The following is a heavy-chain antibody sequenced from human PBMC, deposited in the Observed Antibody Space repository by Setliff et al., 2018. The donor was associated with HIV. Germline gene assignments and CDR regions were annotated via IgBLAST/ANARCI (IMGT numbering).Heavy chain of an antibody. CDR3: ARELLRSWDGSENSYKPYYFDY. Sequence: SETLSLTCTVSGGSISNSRYYWRWIRQPPGKGLEWIGSIYYSGSTYYNPSLKSRVTISVDTSKNQFSLKLSSVTAADTAVYYWARELLRSWDGSENSYKPYYFDYWGQGTLVTVSS. D-gene: IGHD3-10*01. CDR1: GGSISNSRYY. V-gene: IGHV4-39*07. J-gene: IGHJ4*02. CDR2: IYYSGST.